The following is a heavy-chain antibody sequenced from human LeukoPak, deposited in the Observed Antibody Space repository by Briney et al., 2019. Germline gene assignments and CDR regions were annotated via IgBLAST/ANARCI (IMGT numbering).Heavy chain of an antibody. CDR2: IKSKTDGGTT. CDR3: ATSPGFWATSPFDY. Sequence: GVSLRLSCAASGFTFNNAWMNWVRQAPGKGLEWVGLIKSKTDGGTTDYAAPVKGRFTISRDDSENTVYLQMNSLKTEDTAAYFCATSPGFWATSPFDYWGQGTQAIISS. CDR1: GFTFNNAW. D-gene: IGHD3-10*01. J-gene: IGHJ4*02. V-gene: IGHV3-15*01.